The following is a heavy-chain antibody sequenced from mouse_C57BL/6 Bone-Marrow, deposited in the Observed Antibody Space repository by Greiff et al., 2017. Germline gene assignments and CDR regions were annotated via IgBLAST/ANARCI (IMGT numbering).Heavy chain of an antibody. V-gene: IGHV1-82*01. CDR3: ASSGADMDY. Sequence: QVQLKESGPELVKPGASVKISCKASGYAFSSSWMNWVKQRPGKGLEWIGRIYPGDGDTNYNGKFKGKATLTADKSSSTAYMQLSSLTSEDSAVYFCASSGADMDYWGQGTSVTVSS. J-gene: IGHJ4*01. CDR1: GYAFSSSW. D-gene: IGHD3-2*02. CDR2: IYPGDGDT.